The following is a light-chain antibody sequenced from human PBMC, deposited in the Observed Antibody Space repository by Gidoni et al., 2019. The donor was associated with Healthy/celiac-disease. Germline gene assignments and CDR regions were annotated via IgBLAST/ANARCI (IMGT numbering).Light chain of an antibody. CDR2: GAS. J-gene: IGKJ4*01. CDR3: QQYNNWPPGT. V-gene: IGKV3-15*01. Sequence: DIVMTQPPATLSVSPGERATLSCRVSQSVSSNLAWYQQQPGQAPRLLIYGASTRATGIPARFSGSGSGTEFTLTISSLQSEDFAVYYCQQYNNWPPGTFGGGTKVEIK. CDR1: QSVSSN.